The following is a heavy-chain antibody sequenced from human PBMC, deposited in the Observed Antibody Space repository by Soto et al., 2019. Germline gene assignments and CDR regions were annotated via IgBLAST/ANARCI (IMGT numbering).Heavy chain of an antibody. CDR3: AKAYAVPAATASFDY. Sequence: GGSLRLSCAASVFTFSSYGMHWVRQAPGKGLEWVAVISYDGINKYYADSVKGRFSISRDNSENTLYLQLDSLRAEDTALYYCAKAYAVPAATASFDYWGQGTLVTVSS. CDR1: VFTFSSYG. D-gene: IGHD2-2*01. J-gene: IGHJ4*02. V-gene: IGHV3-30*18. CDR2: ISYDGINK.